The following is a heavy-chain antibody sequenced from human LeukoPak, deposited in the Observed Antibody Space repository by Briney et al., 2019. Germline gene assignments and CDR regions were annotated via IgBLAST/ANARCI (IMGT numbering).Heavy chain of an antibody. CDR2: ISYDGSNK. CDR1: GFTFSSYA. J-gene: IGHJ3*02. V-gene: IGHV3-30*04. CDR3: ARDAKFEAGAFDI. D-gene: IGHD3-16*01. Sequence: GRSLRLSCAASGFTFSSYAMHWVRQAPGKGLEWVAVISYDGSNKYYADSVKGRFTISRDNSKNTLYLQMNSLRAEDTAVYYCARDAKFEAGAFDIWGQGTMVTVSS.